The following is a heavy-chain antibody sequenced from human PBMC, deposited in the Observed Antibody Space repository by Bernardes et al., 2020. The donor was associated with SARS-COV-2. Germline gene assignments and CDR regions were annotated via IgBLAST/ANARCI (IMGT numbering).Heavy chain of an antibody. J-gene: IGHJ4*02. CDR1: GFTFSSYS. CDR3: ARDDRSGWSGIDY. Sequence: GGSLRLSRAASGFTFSSYSMNWVRHAPGKGLEWVSRLSGDGSTTNYADSVKGRITISRDNAKNTLYLQMSSLRVEDTAVYYCARDDRSGWSGIDYWGQGTLVTVSS. CDR2: LSGDGSTT. D-gene: IGHD6-19*01. V-gene: IGHV3-74*01.